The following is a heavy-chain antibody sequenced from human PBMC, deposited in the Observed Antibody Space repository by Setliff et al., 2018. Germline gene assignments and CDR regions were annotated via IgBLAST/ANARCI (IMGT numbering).Heavy chain of an antibody. Sequence: ASVKVSCKVSGYTLTELSRHWVRQAPGKGLEWMGWINPNSGGTNYAQKFQGWVTMTRDTSISIAYMELSRLRSDDTAVYYCARGRDFWSGYLVYWGQGTLVTVSS. D-gene: IGHD3-3*01. V-gene: IGHV1-2*04. J-gene: IGHJ4*02. CDR2: INPNSGGT. CDR3: ARGRDFWSGYLVY. CDR1: GYTLTELS.